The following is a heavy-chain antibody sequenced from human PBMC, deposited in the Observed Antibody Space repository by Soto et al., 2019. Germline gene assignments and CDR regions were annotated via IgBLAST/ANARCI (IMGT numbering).Heavy chain of an antibody. J-gene: IGHJ5*01. Sequence: EVQLLESGGGLVQPGGSLRLSCVASGFTFTSYAMTWVRQLPGKGLEWVSSVTNTGGITHYANSVKGRFTISRDNSKNPVYLQTNSLRAEDTAIYYCAKIYRSCTYSNCYSRSPPDSWGQGTLVTVSA. D-gene: IGHD2-15*01. CDR3: AKIYRSCTYSNCYSRSPPDS. CDR2: VTNTGGIT. CDR1: GFTFTSYA. V-gene: IGHV3-23*01.